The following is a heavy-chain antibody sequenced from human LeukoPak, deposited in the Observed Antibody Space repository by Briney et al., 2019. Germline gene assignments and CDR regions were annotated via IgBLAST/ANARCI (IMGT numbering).Heavy chain of an antibody. CDR2: IYYSGST. Sequence: SETLSLTCTVSGGSTSSYYWSWIRQPPGKGLEWIGYIYYSGSTNYNPSLKSRVTISVDTSKNQFSLKLSSVTAADTAVYYCARHALGLHDYYFDYWGQGTLVTVSS. V-gene: IGHV4-59*08. CDR3: ARHALGLHDYYFDY. D-gene: IGHD3-16*01. J-gene: IGHJ4*02. CDR1: GGSTSSYY.